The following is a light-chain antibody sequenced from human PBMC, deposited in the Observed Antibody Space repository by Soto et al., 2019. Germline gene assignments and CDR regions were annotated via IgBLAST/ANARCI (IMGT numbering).Light chain of an antibody. Sequence: SYELTQPPSVSVAPEKTARITCGGNNIGTKRVHWYRQKPGQAPVLVIYYDTDRPSGIPERFSGSNSGNTATLTISRVEAGDEADDYCQVWDINTDHYVFGTGTKLTVL. CDR2: YDT. V-gene: IGLV3-21*04. CDR3: QVWDINTDHYV. CDR1: NIGTKR. J-gene: IGLJ1*01.